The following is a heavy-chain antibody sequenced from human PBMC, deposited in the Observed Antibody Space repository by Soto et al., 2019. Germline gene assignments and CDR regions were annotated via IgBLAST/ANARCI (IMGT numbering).Heavy chain of an antibody. D-gene: IGHD3-3*01. J-gene: IGHJ4*02. CDR1: GGSFSGYY. V-gene: IGHV4-34*01. CDR2: INHSGST. Sequence: QVQLQQWGAGLLKPWETLSLTCAVYGGSFSGYYWSWIRQPPGKGLEWIGEINHSGSTNYNPSLKSRVTISVDTSKNQFSLKLSSVTAADTAVYYCARYPEDDFWSGHPFDYWGQGTLVTVSS. CDR3: ARYPEDDFWSGHPFDY.